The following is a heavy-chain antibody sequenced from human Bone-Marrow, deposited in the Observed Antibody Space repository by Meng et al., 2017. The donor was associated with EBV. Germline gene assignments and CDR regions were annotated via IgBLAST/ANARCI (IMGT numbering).Heavy chain of an antibody. CDR3: AMGLATDFDY. Sequence: VELGQSGDEVKKPGASLKVSCKASGYTFTGYYIHWVRQAPGQGLEWVGWINPNSGGTNYAEKFQGRVTMTRDTSITTAFMELSSLKSDDTAVYYCAMGLATDFDYWGQGTLVTVSS. D-gene: IGHD5-12*01. CDR1: GYTFTGYY. J-gene: IGHJ4*02. CDR2: INPNSGGT. V-gene: IGHV1-2*02.